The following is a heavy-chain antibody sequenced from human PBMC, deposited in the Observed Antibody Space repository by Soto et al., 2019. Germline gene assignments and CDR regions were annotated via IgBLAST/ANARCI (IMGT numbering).Heavy chain of an antibody. CDR3: ARANYDFWSGSSNYFGMDV. D-gene: IGHD3-3*01. CDR2: ISSSSLYI. Sequence: EVQLVESGGGLVKPGGSLRVSCAASGFTFSNYTMNWVRQAPGKGLEWVSAISSSSLYIYYADSVEGRFTISRDNPKKSLYLQMNSLGAEDTAVYYCARANYDFWSGSSNYFGMDVWGQGTAVTVSS. CDR1: GFTFSNYT. V-gene: IGHV3-21*01. J-gene: IGHJ6*02.